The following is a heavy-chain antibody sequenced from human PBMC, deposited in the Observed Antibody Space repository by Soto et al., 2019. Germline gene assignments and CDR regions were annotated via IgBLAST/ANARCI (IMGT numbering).Heavy chain of an antibody. D-gene: IGHD3-22*01. V-gene: IGHV4-59*08. Sequence: SETLSLTCTVSGGSISSYYWSWIRQPPGKGLEWIGYIYYSGSTNYNPSLMSRVTISVDTSKNQFSLKMSSVTAADTAVYYCARHSSLGSGYYPWGQGTMVTVSS. J-gene: IGHJ3*01. CDR1: GGSISSYY. CDR3: ARHSSLGSGYYP. CDR2: IYYSGST.